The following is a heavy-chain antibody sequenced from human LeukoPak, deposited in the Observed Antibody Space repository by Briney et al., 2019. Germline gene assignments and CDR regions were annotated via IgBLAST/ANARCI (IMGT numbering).Heavy chain of an antibody. J-gene: IGHJ6*03. D-gene: IGHD3-3*01. CDR1: GGSASSSSYY. Sequence: PSETLSLTCTVSGGSASSSSYYWGWIRQPPGKGLEWIGSIYSSGSTYYSPSLKSRVTISVDTSKNQFSLKLSSVTAADTAVYYCARDWNYDFWSGYGDYYMDVWGKGTTVTVSS. CDR3: ARDWNYDFWSGYGDYYMDV. CDR2: IYSSGST. V-gene: IGHV4-39*07.